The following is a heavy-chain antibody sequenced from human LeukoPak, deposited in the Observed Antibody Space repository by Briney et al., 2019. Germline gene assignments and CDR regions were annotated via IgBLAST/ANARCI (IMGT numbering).Heavy chain of an antibody. V-gene: IGHV1-69*05. D-gene: IGHD1-20*01. CDR3: ARVPGGNWNDESLKTRNWFDP. CDR2: IIPIFGTA. CDR1: GGTFSSYA. Sequence: VASVKVSCKASGGTFSSYAISWVRQAPGQGLEWMGGIIPIFGTANYAQKFQGRVTITTDESTSTAYMELSSLRSEDTAVYYCARVPGGNWNDESLKTRNWFDPWGQGTLVTVSS. J-gene: IGHJ5*02.